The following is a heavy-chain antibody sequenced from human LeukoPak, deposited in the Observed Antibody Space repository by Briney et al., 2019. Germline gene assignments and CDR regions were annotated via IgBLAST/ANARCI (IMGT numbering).Heavy chain of an antibody. J-gene: IGHJ4*02. CDR2: ISGSGGST. D-gene: IGHD2-2*01. Sequence: GGSLSLFCAASGFPFSSYAMSGARPAPGKGLEGVSAISGSGGSTYYADSVKGRFTISRDNSKNTLYLQMNSLRAEDTAVYYCAKEWRSVVVPAAISGWGQGTLVTVSS. CDR1: GFPFSSYA. V-gene: IGHV3-23*01. CDR3: AKEWRSVVVPAAISG.